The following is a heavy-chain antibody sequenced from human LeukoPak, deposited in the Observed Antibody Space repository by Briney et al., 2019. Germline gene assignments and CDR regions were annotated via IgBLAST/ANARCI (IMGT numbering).Heavy chain of an antibody. CDR1: GDSISSGSYY. CDR2: IYGRGGN. V-gene: IGHV4-61*10. J-gene: IGHJ6*03. Sequence: PSETLSLTCTVSGDSISSGSYYWSWIRQPAGKGLEWIGRIYGRGGNNYNPSLKSRVTISIDTSKNQFSLELSSVTAADTAVYYCARINWGFNYYYYYYMDVWGKGTTVTISS. CDR3: ARINWGFNYYYYYYMDV. D-gene: IGHD7-27*01.